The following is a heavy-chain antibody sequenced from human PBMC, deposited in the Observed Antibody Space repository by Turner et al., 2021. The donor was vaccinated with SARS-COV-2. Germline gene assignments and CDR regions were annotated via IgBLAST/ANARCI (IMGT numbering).Heavy chain of an antibody. CDR2: IYSGGST. Sequence: EVQLVVSGGGLVQPGGSRTLSCAASGFTVSSYYMSWVRQAPGKGLEWVSVIYSGGSTYYTDSVKGRFTISGDKSKNTLYLKMNSLRAEDTAVYYCARGYSSSWYQRGAFDIWGQGTMVTVSS. D-gene: IGHD6-13*01. J-gene: IGHJ3*02. CDR3: ARGYSSSWYQRGAFDI. CDR1: GFTVSSYY. V-gene: IGHV3-53*01.